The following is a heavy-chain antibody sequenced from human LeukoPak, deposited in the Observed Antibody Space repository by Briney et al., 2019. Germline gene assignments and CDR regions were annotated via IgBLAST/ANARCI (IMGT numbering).Heavy chain of an antibody. J-gene: IGHJ4*02. V-gene: IGHV3-30-3*01. CDR2: ISYDGSNK. CDR3: AREGLTTVTTFDY. CDR1: GFTFSSYA. D-gene: IGHD4-17*01. Sequence: PGGSLRLSCAASGFTFSSYAMHWVRQAPGKGLEWVAVISYDGSNKYYADSVKGRFTISRDNSKNTLYLQMNSLRAEDTAVYYCAREGLTTVTTFDYWGQGTLVTVSS.